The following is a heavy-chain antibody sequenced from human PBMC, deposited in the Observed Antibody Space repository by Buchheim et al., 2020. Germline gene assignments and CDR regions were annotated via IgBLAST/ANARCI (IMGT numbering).Heavy chain of an antibody. CDR2: IYYSGST. Sequence: QVQLQESGPGLVKPSQTLSLTCTVSGGSISSSSYYWTWIRQHPGKGLEWIGYIYYSGSTYSNPSLKSRLTISVDTPKNQFSLNLSSVTAADTAVYYCAREVFYDSSGYVNSRGWYFDLGPWHP. V-gene: IGHV4-31*03. D-gene: IGHD3-22*01. J-gene: IGHJ2*01. CDR3: AREVFYDSSGYVNSRGWYFDL. CDR1: GGSISSSSYY.